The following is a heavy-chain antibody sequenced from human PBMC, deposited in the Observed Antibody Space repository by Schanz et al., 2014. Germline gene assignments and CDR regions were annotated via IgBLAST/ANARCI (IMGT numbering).Heavy chain of an antibody. CDR2: ISANDYDT. D-gene: IGHD4-17*01. J-gene: IGHJ6*02. Sequence: EVFLVESGGGLVQPGGSLRLSCAASGFAFSSFALSWVRQSPGKGLEWVSAISANDYDTYYAPSVKGRFTVSRDNSKNMGFLQMNSLRVEDTAIYYCAKDRGGDYEVSYYYGMDVWGQGTTVTVSS. CDR3: AKDRGGDYEVSYYYGMDV. V-gene: IGHV3-23*04. CDR1: GFAFSSFA.